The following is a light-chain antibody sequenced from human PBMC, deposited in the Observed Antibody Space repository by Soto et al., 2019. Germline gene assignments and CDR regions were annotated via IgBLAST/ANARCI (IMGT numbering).Light chain of an antibody. CDR1: QSVSSSY. J-gene: IGKJ1*01. Sequence: EILFTQSPGTLSLSPGERATLSFRASQSVSSSYSAWYQQKPGQAPRLLIYGASSRATGIPDRFSGSGSGTDFTLTISRLEPEDFAVYYCQQYGSSPWTFGQGTKVDIK. V-gene: IGKV3-20*01. CDR3: QQYGSSPWT. CDR2: GAS.